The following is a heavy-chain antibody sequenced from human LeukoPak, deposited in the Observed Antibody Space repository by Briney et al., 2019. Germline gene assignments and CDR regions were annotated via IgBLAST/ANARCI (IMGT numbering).Heavy chain of an antibody. D-gene: IGHD6-13*01. CDR1: GGSISSSSYS. Sequence: SETLSLTCTVSGGSISSSSYSWGWVRQPPGKGLEWIGSIYYSGSTYYNPSLKSRVTISVDTSKNQFSLKLSSVTAADTAVYYCARYSSSWSYYYGMDVWGQGTTVTVSS. J-gene: IGHJ6*02. CDR3: ARYSSSWSYYYGMDV. CDR2: IYYSGST. V-gene: IGHV4-39*01.